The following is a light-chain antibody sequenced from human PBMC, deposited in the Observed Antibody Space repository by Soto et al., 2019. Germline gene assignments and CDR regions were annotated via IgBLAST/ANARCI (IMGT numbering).Light chain of an antibody. CDR3: QQYSSYSFT. Sequence: DIQMTQSPSTLSAFVGDRVTITCRASQSISSWLAWYQQKPGKAPKLLIYKASSLQSGVPSRFSGSGSGTEFTLTINSLQPDDFATYYCQQYSSYSFTFGQGTKLEIK. V-gene: IGKV1-5*03. CDR1: QSISSW. CDR2: KAS. J-gene: IGKJ2*01.